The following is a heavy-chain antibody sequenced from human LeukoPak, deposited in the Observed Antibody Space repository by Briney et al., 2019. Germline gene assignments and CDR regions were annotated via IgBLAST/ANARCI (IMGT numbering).Heavy chain of an antibody. V-gene: IGHV3-66*01. J-gene: IGHJ3*02. Sequence: GGSLRLSCTASGFTVSSNYMSWVRQAPGKGLEWVSVIYSGGGTYYADSVKGRFTISRDNSKNTLYLQMNSLRAEDTAVYYCAKEYYDFWSDSVNAFDIWGQGTMVSVSS. CDR1: GFTVSSNY. D-gene: IGHD3-3*01. CDR3: AKEYYDFWSDSVNAFDI. CDR2: IYSGGGT.